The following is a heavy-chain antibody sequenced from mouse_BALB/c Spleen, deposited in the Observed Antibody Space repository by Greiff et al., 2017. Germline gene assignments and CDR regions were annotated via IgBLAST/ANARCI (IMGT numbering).Heavy chain of an antibody. J-gene: IGHJ4*01. CDR2: INPSSGYT. CDR1: GYTFTSYT. D-gene: IGHD2-3*01. V-gene: IGHV1-4*01. CDR3: ARLGGYYLYAMDY. Sequence: VQRVESGAELARPGASVKMSCKASGYTFTSYTMHWVKQRPGQGLEWIGYINPSSGYTNYNQKFKDKATLTADKSSSTAYMQLSSLTSEDSAVYYCARLGGYYLYAMDYWGQGTSVTVSS.